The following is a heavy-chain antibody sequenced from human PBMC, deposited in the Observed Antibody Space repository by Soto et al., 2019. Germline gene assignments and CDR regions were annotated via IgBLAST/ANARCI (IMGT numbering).Heavy chain of an antibody. CDR2: FSSVSSYI. J-gene: IGHJ4*02. Sequence: ESGGGLVKPGGSLRLSCAASGFTFSSYSLNWVRQAPGKGLEWFSSFSSVSSYIYYADSVKGRFTISRDNAKNSLYLQMNSLRAEDTAVYYCARGAETYYYDSSGYYYVFYFDYWGQGTLVTVSS. CDR1: GFTFSSYS. CDR3: ARGAETYYYDSSGYYYVFYFDY. D-gene: IGHD3-22*01. V-gene: IGHV3-21*01.